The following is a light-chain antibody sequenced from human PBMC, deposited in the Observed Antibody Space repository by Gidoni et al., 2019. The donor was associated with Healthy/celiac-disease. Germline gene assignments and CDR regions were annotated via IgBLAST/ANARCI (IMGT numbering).Light chain of an antibody. CDR1: SSNSGSNT. V-gene: IGLV1-44*01. J-gene: IGLJ2*01. CDR2: SSN. CDR3: AAWDDSLNGVV. Sequence: QSLLTQPPSASATPGHRVTISCSGSSSNSGSNTVTWYQQLTGTAPKLIIYSSNQRPSGVPDRFSGSKSGTSASLAISGLQSEDEADYYCAAWDDSLNGVVFGGGTKLTVL.